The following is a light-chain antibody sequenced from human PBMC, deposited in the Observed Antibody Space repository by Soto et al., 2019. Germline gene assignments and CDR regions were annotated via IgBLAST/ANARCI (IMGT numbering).Light chain of an antibody. V-gene: IGKV1-5*01. Sequence: DIQMTQSPSTLSASVGDRVTITCRASQSISSWLAWYQQKPGKAPKLLIYDASSLESGVPSRFSGSGSGTEFTLTISSLQPDDFATCYCQQYNSYSPITFGQGTRLEIK. CDR2: DAS. CDR3: QQYNSYSPIT. J-gene: IGKJ5*01. CDR1: QSISSW.